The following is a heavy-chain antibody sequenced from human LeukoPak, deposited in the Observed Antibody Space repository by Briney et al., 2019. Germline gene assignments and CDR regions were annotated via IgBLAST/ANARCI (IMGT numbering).Heavy chain of an antibody. CDR1: GFTFSSYE. CDR3: AGYSGYDSFWFDP. D-gene: IGHD5-12*01. V-gene: IGHV3-48*03. J-gene: IGHJ5*02. CDR2: ISSSGSTI. Sequence: GGSLRLSCAASGFTFSSYEMNWVRQAPGKGLEWVSYISSSGSTIYYADSVKGRFTISRDNAKNSLYLQMNSLRAEDTAVYYCAGYSGYDSFWFDPWGQGTLVTVSS.